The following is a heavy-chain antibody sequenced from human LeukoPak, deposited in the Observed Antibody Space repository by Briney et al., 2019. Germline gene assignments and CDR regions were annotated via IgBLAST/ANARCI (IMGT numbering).Heavy chain of an antibody. J-gene: IGHJ4*02. CDR3: ARVKGGNYFDY. CDR1: GFTFSSYA. V-gene: IGHV3-53*01. D-gene: IGHD3-16*01. Sequence: GGSLRLSCAASGFTFSSYAMSWVRQAPGKGLEWVPIIYSGDNMYSADSVKGRFTISRDSSKNTLYLQMNSLRAEDTAVYYCARVKGGNYFDYWGQGTLVTVSS. CDR2: IYSGDNM.